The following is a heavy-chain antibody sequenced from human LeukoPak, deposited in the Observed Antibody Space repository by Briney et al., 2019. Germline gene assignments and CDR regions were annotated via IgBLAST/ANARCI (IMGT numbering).Heavy chain of an antibody. CDR2: IDWNGRST. CDR1: GFIFDDYG. V-gene: IGHV3-20*04. Sequence: GGSLRLPCATFGFIFDDYGMSWVRQAPGKGLEWVSGIDWNGRSTGYADSVKGRFTISRDNAKNSLYLQVNSLRAEDTALYYCARADRNYYYYYMDVWGKGTTVTVSS. CDR3: ARADRNYYYYYMDV. J-gene: IGHJ6*03. D-gene: IGHD3-16*02.